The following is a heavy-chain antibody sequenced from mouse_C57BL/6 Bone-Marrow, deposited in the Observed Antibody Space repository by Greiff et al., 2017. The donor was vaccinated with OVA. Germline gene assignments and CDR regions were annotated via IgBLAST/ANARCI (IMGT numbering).Heavy chain of an antibody. Sequence: VQLVESGAELVKPGASVKMSCKASGYTFTSYWITWVKQRPGQGLEWIGDIYPGSGSTNYNEKFKSKATLTVDTSSSTAYMQLSSLTSEDSAVYYGARLEVGGYDGYYVGFAYWGQGTLVTVSA. CDR1: GYTFTSYW. CDR2: IYPGSGST. CDR3: ARLEVGGYDGYYVGFAY. D-gene: IGHD2-3*01. J-gene: IGHJ3*01. V-gene: IGHV1-55*01.